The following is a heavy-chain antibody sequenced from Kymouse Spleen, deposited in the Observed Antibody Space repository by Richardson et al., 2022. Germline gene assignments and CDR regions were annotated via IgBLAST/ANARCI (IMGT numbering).Heavy chain of an antibody. CDR3: ARGHYDILTGYYKGYFDL. CDR2: IYYSGST. V-gene: IGHV4-39*01. Sequence: QLQLQESGPGLVKPSETLSLTCTVSGGSISSSSYYWGWIRQPPGKGLEWIGSIYYSGSTYYNPSLKSRVTISVDTSKNQFSLKLSSVTAADTAVYYCARGHYDILTGYYKGYFDLWGRGTLVTVSS. CDR1: GGSISSSSYY. D-gene: IGHD3-9*01. J-gene: IGHJ2*01.